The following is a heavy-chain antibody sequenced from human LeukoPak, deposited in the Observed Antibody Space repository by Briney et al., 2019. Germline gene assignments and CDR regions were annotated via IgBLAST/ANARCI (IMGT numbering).Heavy chain of an antibody. Sequence: SETLSLTCSVSGGSISTYYWSWIRQPAGKGLEWIGRVYRSGDTNYNPSLKSRVTISVDTSKNQFSLKLSSVTAADTAVYYCARDRDVPYYDSSGYYQGYYYYGMDVWGQGTTVTVSS. V-gene: IGHV4-4*07. CDR3: ARDRDVPYYDSSGYYQGYYYYGMDV. CDR2: VYRSGDT. J-gene: IGHJ6*02. D-gene: IGHD3-22*01. CDR1: GGSISTYY.